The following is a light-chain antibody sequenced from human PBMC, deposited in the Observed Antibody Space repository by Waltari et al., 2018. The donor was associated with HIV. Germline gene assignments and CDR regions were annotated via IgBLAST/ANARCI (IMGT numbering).Light chain of an antibody. CDR1: QNISSNY. Sequence: EAVLTQSPGTLSLSPGERATLSCRARQNISSNYLDWYQKKAGQAPRLLLYGSSSRATGIPDRFSGIGSGTDFTLTISRLEPEDFAVYYCQQYGSSPRFGQGTKVEIK. V-gene: IGKV3-20*01. CDR2: GSS. J-gene: IGKJ1*01. CDR3: QQYGSSPR.